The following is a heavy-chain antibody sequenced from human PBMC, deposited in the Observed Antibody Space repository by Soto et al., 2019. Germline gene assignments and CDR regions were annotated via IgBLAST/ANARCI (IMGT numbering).Heavy chain of an antibody. CDR1: GYTFTSYD. V-gene: IGHV1-8*01. Sequence: QVQLVQSGAEVKKPGASGKVSCKASGYTFTSYDINWARLATGQGLEWMGWMNANSGNTAYAQKFQGRVTMTRNTSISTAYMELSSLRSEDTAVYYCARLKQDYAVAWGQGTLVTVSS. J-gene: IGHJ5*02. CDR2: MNANSGNT. CDR3: ARLKQDYAVA. D-gene: IGHD3-16*01.